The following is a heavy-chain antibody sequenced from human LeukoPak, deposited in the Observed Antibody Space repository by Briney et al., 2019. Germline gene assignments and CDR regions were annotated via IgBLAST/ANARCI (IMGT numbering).Heavy chain of an antibody. V-gene: IGHV3-15*07. J-gene: IGHJ6*02. CDR2: IKSKTDGGTT. D-gene: IGHD6-19*01. CDR1: GFTFSSAW. CDR3: TRGWYSIRSYYYYGMDV. Sequence: GGSLRLSCAASGFTFSSAWMNWVRQAPGKGLEWVGRIKSKTDGGTTDYAAPVKGRFTISRDDSKNTLYLQMNSLKTEDTAVYYCTRGWYSIRSYYYYGMDVWGQGTTVTVSS.